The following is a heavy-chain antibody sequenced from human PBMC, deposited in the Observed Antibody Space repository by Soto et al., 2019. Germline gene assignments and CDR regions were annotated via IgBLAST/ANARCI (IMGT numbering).Heavy chain of an antibody. D-gene: IGHD2-15*01. CDR2: INHSGST. J-gene: IGHJ4*02. CDR3: ATGSYCSGGSCYPFDY. V-gene: IGHV4-34*01. CDR1: GGSFSGYY. Sequence: SETLSVTCAVYGGSFSGYYWSWIRQPPGKGLEWIGEINHSGSTNYNPSLKSRVTISVDTSKNQFSLKLSSVTAADTAVYYCATGSYCSGGSCYPFDYWGQGTLVTVSS.